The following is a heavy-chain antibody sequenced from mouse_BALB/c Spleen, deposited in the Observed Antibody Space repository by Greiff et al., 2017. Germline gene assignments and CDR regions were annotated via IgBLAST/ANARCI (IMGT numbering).Heavy chain of an antibody. V-gene: IGHV10-1*02. CDR2: IRSKSNNYAT. D-gene: IGHD2-13*01. Sequence: EVMLVESGGGLVQPKGSLKLSCAASGFTFNTYAMNWVRQAPGKGLEWVARIRSKSNNYATYYADSVKDRFTISRDDSQSMLYLQMNNLKTEDTAMYYCVRQGVNYAMDYWGQGTSVTVSS. J-gene: IGHJ4*01. CDR1: GFTFNTYA. CDR3: VRQGVNYAMDY.